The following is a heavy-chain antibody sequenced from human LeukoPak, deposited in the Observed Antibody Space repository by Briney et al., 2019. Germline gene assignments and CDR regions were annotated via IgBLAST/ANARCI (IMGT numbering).Heavy chain of an antibody. CDR2: ISSSSSYI. CDR3: ARDFARSSGWSI. D-gene: IGHD6-19*01. V-gene: IGHV3-21*01. Sequence: GGSLRLSCAASGFTFSSYSMNWVRQAPGKGLEWVSSISSSSSYIYYADSVKGRFTISRDNAKNSLYLQVNSLRAEDTAVYYCARDFARSSGWSIWGQGTLVTVSS. CDR1: GFTFSSYS. J-gene: IGHJ4*02.